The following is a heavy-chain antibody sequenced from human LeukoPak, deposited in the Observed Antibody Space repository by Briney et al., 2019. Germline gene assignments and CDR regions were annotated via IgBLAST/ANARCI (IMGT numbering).Heavy chain of an antibody. CDR1: GGTFSSYA. CDR2: IIPIFGTA. CDR3: ARDAENRRMGYYYYMDV. D-gene: IGHD1-14*01. J-gene: IGHJ6*03. Sequence: ASVKVSCKASGGTFSSYAISWVRQAPGQGLEWMGGIIPIFGTANYAQKFQGRVTITTDESTSTAYMELSSLRSEDTAVYYCARDAENRRMGYYYYMDVWGKGTTVTVSS. V-gene: IGHV1-69*05.